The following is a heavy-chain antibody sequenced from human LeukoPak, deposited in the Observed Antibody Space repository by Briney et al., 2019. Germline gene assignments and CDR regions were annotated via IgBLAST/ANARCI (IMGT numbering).Heavy chain of an antibody. Sequence: GESLKISCKGSGYSFTSYWIGWVRQMPGKGPEWMGIIDPGDSHTIVRPSFQGQVTFSADKSISTAYLQCNSLKASDTGMYYCARRVFSDAFDIWGQGTMVTVSS. CDR3: ARRVFSDAFDI. CDR2: IDPGDSHT. CDR1: GYSFTSYW. V-gene: IGHV5-51*01. J-gene: IGHJ3*02. D-gene: IGHD2-8*01.